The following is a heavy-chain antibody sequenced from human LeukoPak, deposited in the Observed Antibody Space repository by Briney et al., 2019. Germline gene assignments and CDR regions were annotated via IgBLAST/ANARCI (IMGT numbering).Heavy chain of an antibody. CDR3: ARHSSSSWYSGMDV. CDR2: IYYSGST. D-gene: IGHD6-13*01. V-gene: IGHV4-59*08. CDR1: GGSISSYY. Sequence: PSETLSLTCTVSGGSISSYYWSWIRQPPGKGLEWIGYIYYSGSTNYNPTLKSRVTISVDTSKNQFSLKLSSVTAADTAVYYCARHSSSSWYSGMDVWGQGTTVTVSS. J-gene: IGHJ6*02.